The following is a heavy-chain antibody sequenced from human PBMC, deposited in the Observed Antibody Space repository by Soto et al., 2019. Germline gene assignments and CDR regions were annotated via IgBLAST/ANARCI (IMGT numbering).Heavy chain of an antibody. CDR2: ISSYSGST. Sequence: ASAKVPCQASGCTFSNYGITWVPQAPGPGLEWVGGISSYSGSTYYAQKFQGRVTLTLETSTSTTYMELRSLKSDDTAVYYCARDDRSGCYGKDSGMDVSG. D-gene: IGHD6-19*01. CDR1: GCTFSNYG. CDR3: ARDDRSGCYGKDSGMDV. J-gene: IGHJ6*02. V-gene: IGHV1-18*01.